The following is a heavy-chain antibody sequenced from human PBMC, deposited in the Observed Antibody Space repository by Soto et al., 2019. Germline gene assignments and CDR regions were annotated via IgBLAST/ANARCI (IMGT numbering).Heavy chain of an antibody. J-gene: IGHJ3*02. Sequence: LTCTVSGGSISSSSYYWGWIRQPPGKGLEWIGSIYYSGSTYYNPSLKSRVTISVDTSKNQFSLKLSSVTAADTAVYYCARLGSGCSGGSCYPDAFDIWGQGTMVTVSS. CDR2: IYYSGST. D-gene: IGHD2-15*01. CDR3: ARLGSGCSGGSCYPDAFDI. CDR1: GGSISSSSYY. V-gene: IGHV4-39*01.